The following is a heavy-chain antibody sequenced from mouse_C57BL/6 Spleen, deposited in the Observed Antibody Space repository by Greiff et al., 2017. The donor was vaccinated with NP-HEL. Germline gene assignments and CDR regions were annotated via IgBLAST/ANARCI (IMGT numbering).Heavy chain of an antibody. V-gene: IGHV1-62-2*01. CDR1: GYTFTEYT. J-gene: IGHJ4*01. CDR3: ARHEEYYYAMDY. Sequence: VQRVESGAELVKPGASVKLSCKASGYTFTEYTIHWVKQRPGQGLEWIGWFYPGSGSIKYNEKFKDKATLTADKSSSTVYMELSRLTSEDSAVYFCARHEEYYYAMDYWGQGTSVTVSS. CDR2: FYPGSGSI.